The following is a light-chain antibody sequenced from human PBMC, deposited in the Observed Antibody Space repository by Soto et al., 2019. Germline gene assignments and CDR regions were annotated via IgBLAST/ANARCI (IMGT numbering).Light chain of an antibody. CDR2: GAS. J-gene: IGKJ5*01. CDR3: QQYGSSPPIT. V-gene: IGKV3-20*01. CDR1: QSVSSSY. Sequence: EIVLTQSPGTLSLSPGERATLSSRASQSVSSSYLAWYQQKPGQAPRLLIYGASSRATGIPDRFSGSGSGTDFTLTISRLEPEDFAVYYWQQYGSSPPITLGQGTRLEIK.